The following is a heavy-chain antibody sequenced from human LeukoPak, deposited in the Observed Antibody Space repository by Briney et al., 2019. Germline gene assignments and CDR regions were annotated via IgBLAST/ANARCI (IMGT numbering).Heavy chain of an antibody. J-gene: IGHJ4*02. V-gene: IGHV3-23*01. CDR3: AELRPELRYLDY. Sequence: GGSLRLSCAASGFTFNNYAMNWVRQAPGKGLEWVSSISGSGGNTYYADSVKGRFTIYNSKNTLYLQMNSLRAADTAVYYCAELRPELRYLDYWGQGTLVTVSS. CDR1: GFTFNNYA. CDR2: ISGSGGNT. D-gene: IGHD1-7*01.